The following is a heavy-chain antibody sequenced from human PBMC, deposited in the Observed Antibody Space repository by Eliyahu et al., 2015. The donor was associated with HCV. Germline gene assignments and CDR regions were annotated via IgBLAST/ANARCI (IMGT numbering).Heavy chain of an antibody. CDR1: GGTFSRSV. D-gene: IGHD2-15*01. Sequence: QVQLVQSGAEVKKPGASVXVSCKASGGTFSRSVISWVRQAPGQGLEWMGGITPMFGTANYAQKFQGRVAITADESTNTAYMELSSLRSEDTAIYYCAREGGDYCSGGNCFFLYWGQGTLVTVSS. J-gene: IGHJ4*02. V-gene: IGHV1-69*01. CDR3: AREGGDYCSGGNCFFLY. CDR2: ITPMFGTA.